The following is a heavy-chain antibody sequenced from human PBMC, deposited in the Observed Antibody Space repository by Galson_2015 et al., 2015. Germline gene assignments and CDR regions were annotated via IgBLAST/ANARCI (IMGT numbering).Heavy chain of an antibody. J-gene: IGHJ3*02. V-gene: IGHV3-33*08. D-gene: IGHD6-19*01. CDR2: VLYDGIRK. CDR1: GLTFSNSA. CDR3: TTAGTGYRSGLI. Sequence: SLRLSCAASGLTFSNSAMHWVRQAPGKGLEWVAVVLYDGIRKFYADSVRGRFTISRDTSKNTLYLQMNSLKTEDTAVYFCTTAGTGYRSGLIWGQGTMVAVSS.